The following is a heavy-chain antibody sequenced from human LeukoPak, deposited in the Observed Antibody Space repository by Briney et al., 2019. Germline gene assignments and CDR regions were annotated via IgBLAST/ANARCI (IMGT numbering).Heavy chain of an antibody. D-gene: IGHD2-8*01. V-gene: IGHV4-34*12. Sequence: SETPSLTCAVYGGSFSGYYWSWIRQPPGKGLEWIGSIFHTGNAYYNPSLKSRVTVSVDASMKQFSLKLSSVTAADTAVYYCAVLSLMGPFDYWGQGTLAIVSS. CDR2: IFHTGNA. J-gene: IGHJ4*02. CDR1: GGSFSGYY. CDR3: AVLSLMGPFDY.